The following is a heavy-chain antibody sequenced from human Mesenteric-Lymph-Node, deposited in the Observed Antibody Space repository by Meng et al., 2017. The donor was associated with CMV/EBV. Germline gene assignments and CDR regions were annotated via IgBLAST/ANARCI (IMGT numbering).Heavy chain of an antibody. CDR3: ARGSADGIDY. V-gene: IGHV1-69*05. J-gene: IGHJ4*02. Sequence: SCKASGGTCSSYAISWVRQAPGQGIEWMGGIIPIFGTANYAQKFQGRVTITTDESTSTAYMELSSLRSEDTAVYYCARGSADGIDYWGQGTLVTVSS. CDR1: GGTCSSYA. CDR2: IIPIFGTA.